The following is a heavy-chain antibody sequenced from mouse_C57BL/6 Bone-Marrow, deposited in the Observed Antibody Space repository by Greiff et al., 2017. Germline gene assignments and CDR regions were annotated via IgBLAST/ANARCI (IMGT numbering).Heavy chain of an antibody. Sequence: EVHLVESGGGLVQPGGSLKLSCAASGFTFSDYYMYWVRQTPEKRLEWVAYISNGGGSTYYTDTVKGRFTISRDNAKSTVYLQMSRLKSEDTAMYYCARHGNTGGYFDYWGQGTTLTVSS. CDR1: GFTFSDYY. CDR3: ARHGNTGGYFDY. CDR2: ISNGGGST. J-gene: IGHJ2*01. V-gene: IGHV5-12*01. D-gene: IGHD4-1*01.